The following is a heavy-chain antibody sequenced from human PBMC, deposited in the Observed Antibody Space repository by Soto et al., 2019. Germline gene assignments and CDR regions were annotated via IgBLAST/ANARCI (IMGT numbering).Heavy chain of an antibody. V-gene: IGHV1-69*13. CDR1: GGTFSSYA. CDR2: IIPIFGTA. CDR3: ATNLGYCSSTSCYSLRGYYYYYGMDV. D-gene: IGHD2-2*01. J-gene: IGHJ6*02. Sequence: SVKVSCKASGGTFSSYAISWVRQAPGQGLEWMGGIIPIFGTANYAQKFQGRVTITADESTSTAYMELSSLRSEDTAVYYCATNLGYCSSTSCYSLRGYYYYYGMDVWGQGTTVTVSS.